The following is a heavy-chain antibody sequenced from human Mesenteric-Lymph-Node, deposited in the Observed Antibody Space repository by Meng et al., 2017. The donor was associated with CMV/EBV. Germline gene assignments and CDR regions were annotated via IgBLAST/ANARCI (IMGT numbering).Heavy chain of an antibody. D-gene: IGHD6-13*01. J-gene: IGHJ4*02. V-gene: IGHV3-74*01. CDR3: AKDSYSSSWYYFDY. CDR1: GFTFSRYW. Sequence: ASGFTFSRYWMHWVRQAPGKGLVWVSRINSDGSSTSYADSVKGRFTISRDNSKNTLYLQMNSLRAEDTAVYYCAKDSYSSSWYYFDYWGQGTLVTVSS. CDR2: INSDGSST.